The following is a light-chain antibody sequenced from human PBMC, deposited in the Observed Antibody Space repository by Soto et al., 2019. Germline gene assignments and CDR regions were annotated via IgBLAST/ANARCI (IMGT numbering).Light chain of an antibody. V-gene: IGKV3-20*01. J-gene: IGKJ1*01. Sequence: IVLTQSPGTLSLSPGERATLSCRASQSVSSSYLAWYQQKPGQAPRLLIYGASSRATGIPDRFSGSGSGTDFTLTISRLEPEDFAVFYCQHHGSSLTWTFGQGTKVDIK. CDR3: QHHGSSLTWT. CDR2: GAS. CDR1: QSVSSSY.